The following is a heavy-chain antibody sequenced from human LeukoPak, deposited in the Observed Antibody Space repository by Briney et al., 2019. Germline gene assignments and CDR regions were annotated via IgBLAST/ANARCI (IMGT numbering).Heavy chain of an antibody. CDR2: INPNSGGT. J-gene: IGHJ3*02. Sequence: ASVKVSCKASGYTFTGYYMHWVRQAPGHGLEWMGWINPNSGGTNYAQKFQGRVTMTRDTSISTAYMELSRLRSDDTAVYYCARGRQQLPYDAFDIWGQGTMVTVSS. D-gene: IGHD6-13*01. V-gene: IGHV1-2*02. CDR1: GYTFTGYY. CDR3: ARGRQQLPYDAFDI.